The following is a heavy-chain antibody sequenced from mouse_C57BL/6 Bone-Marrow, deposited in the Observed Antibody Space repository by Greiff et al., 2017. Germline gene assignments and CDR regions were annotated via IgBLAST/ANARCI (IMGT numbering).Heavy chain of an antibody. CDR1: GFSLTSYG. Sequence: VQLQESGPGLVAPSQSLSITCTVSGFSLTSYGVDWVRQPPGKGLEWLGVIWGGGSTNYNSAPMSKLSISKDNSKSQVFLQLNILQTDDTAMYYCARHGMYYGSYDAMDYWGQGTSVTVSS. V-gene: IGHV2-9*01. D-gene: IGHD2-1*01. CDR3: ARHGMYYGSYDAMDY. J-gene: IGHJ4*01. CDR2: IWGGGST.